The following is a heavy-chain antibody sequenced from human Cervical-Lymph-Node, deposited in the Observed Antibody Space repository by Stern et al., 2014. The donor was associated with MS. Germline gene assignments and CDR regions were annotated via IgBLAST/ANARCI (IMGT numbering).Heavy chain of an antibody. V-gene: IGHV7-4-1*02. CDR2: INTNNGDP. CDR1: GYNFIYYG. Sequence: QVQLVESGSELKKPGASVKVSCKASGYNFIYYGMNWVRQAPGQGLEWLGWINTNNGDPTYAQGFTGRFVFSLNTSVSTAYLQISSLKAEDTAVYYCVRLRKQPGTKYYFDYWGQGTLVTVSS. CDR3: VRLRKQPGTKYYFDY. J-gene: IGHJ4*02. D-gene: IGHD7-27*01.